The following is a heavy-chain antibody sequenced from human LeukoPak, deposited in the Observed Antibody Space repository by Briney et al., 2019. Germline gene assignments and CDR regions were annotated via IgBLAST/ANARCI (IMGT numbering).Heavy chain of an antibody. D-gene: IGHD2-2*01. CDR3: ARDLSAGMPGGFDY. Sequence: GGSLRLSCAASGFTFSSYAMSWVRQAPGKGLEWVSAISGSGGSTYYADSVKGRFTISRDNSRNSLYLQMNSLRAEDTAVYYCARDLSAGMPGGFDYWGQGTLVTVSS. V-gene: IGHV3-23*01. CDR2: ISGSGGST. CDR1: GFTFSSYA. J-gene: IGHJ4*02.